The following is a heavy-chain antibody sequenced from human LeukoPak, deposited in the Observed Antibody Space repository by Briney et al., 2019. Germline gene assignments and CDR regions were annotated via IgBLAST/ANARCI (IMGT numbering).Heavy chain of an antibody. J-gene: IGHJ4*02. D-gene: IGHD4-17*01. Sequence: SVKVSCKASGGTFSSYAISWVRQAPGQGLEWVGGIIPIFGTANYAQKFQGRVTITADESTSTAYMELSSLRSEDTAVYYCARGYTKDMTSVTHFDYWGQGTLVTVSS. CDR1: GGTFSSYA. CDR2: IIPIFGTA. V-gene: IGHV1-69*13. CDR3: ARGYTKDMTSVTHFDY.